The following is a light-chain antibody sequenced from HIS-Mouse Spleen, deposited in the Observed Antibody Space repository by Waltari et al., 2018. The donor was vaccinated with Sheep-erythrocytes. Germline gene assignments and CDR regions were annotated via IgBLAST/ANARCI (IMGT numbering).Light chain of an antibody. CDR2: DVS. Sequence: QSALTQPRSVSGSPGQSVTISCTGTSSDVGGYNYVSWYQQPPGKAPKLMIYDVSKRPSGVPDRFSGSKSCNTASLTISGLQAEDEADYYCCSYAGSYTFVFGGGTKLTVL. CDR1: SSDVGGYNY. J-gene: IGLJ2*01. V-gene: IGLV2-11*01. CDR3: CSYAGSYTFV.